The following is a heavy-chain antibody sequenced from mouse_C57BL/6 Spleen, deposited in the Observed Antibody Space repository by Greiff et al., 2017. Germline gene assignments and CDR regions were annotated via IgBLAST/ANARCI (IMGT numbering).Heavy chain of an antibody. CDR1: GYAFSSYW. CDR3: ARSPVARGFDV. CDR2: IYPGDGDT. J-gene: IGHJ1*03. Sequence: VKLVESGAELVKPGASVKISCKASGYAFSSYWMNWVKQRPGKGLEWIGQIYPGDGDTNYNGKFKGKATLTADKSSSTAYMQLSSLTSEDSAVYFCARSPVARGFDVWGTGTTVTVSS. D-gene: IGHD1-1*01. V-gene: IGHV1-80*01.